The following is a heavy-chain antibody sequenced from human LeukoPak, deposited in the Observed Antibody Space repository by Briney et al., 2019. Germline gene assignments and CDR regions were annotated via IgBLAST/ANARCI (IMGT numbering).Heavy chain of an antibody. CDR1: GGSISSYY. CDR2: IYYSGST. D-gene: IGHD5-18*01. Sequence: SETLSLTCTVSGGSISSYYWIWIRQPPGKGLEWIGYIYYSGSTNYNPSLKSRVTISVDTSKNQFSLKLRSLTAADTAVYYCARHVGYGNNWFDPWGQGTLVTVSS. J-gene: IGHJ5*02. V-gene: IGHV4-59*08. CDR3: ARHVGYGNNWFDP.